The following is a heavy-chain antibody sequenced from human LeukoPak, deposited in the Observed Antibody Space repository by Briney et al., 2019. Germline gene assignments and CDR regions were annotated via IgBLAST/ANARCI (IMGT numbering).Heavy chain of an antibody. CDR1: GYSFARFG. D-gene: IGHD3-10*01. J-gene: IGHJ4*02. Sequence: ASVKVSFNASGYSFARFGIIWVRQAPGQGLEWMGWISAYNGDTNYAQNLQGRVTMTTDTSTSTAYMDLRSLTSDDTAVYYCARGGYYGSGTFRDYWGQGTLVTVSS. CDR3: ARGGYYGSGTFRDY. CDR2: ISAYNGDT. V-gene: IGHV1-18*01.